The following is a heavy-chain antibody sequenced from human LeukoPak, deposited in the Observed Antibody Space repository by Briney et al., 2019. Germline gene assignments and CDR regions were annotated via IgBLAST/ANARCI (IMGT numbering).Heavy chain of an antibody. V-gene: IGHV3-23*01. CDR1: GFTFSTYA. J-gene: IGHJ4*02. D-gene: IGHD6-13*01. CDR2: ISGSGGST. CDR3: AKRGIAAASPPSDLFDY. Sequence: GGSLRLSCAASGFTFSTYAMSWVRQAPGKGLEWVSAISGSGGSTYSADSVKGRFTISREISKNTLYLQMNSLRAEDTAVYYCAKRGIAAASPPSDLFDYWGQGTLVTVSS.